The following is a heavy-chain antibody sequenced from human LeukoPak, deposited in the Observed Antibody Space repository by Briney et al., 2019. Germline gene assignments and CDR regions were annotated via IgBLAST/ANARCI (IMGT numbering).Heavy chain of an antibody. CDR1: RDTFTRCA. V-gene: IGHV1-69*01. CDR3: ARDPGAPVRAFDI. CDR2: IIPIDGTA. D-gene: IGHD3-10*01. Sequence: SVKVSCKASRDTFTRCAFSWVRQAPGQGLEWMGGIIPIDGTANFAQKFQGRVTITADQSTSTAYMELSSLRSEDTAIYYCARDPGAPVRAFDIWGQGTLVAVSS. J-gene: IGHJ3*02.